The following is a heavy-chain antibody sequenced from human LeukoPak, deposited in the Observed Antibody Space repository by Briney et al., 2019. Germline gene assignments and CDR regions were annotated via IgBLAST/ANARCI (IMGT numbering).Heavy chain of an antibody. Sequence: ASVKVSCKVPGYTLTELSMHWVRQAPGKGLEWMGGFDPEDGETIYAQKFQGRVTMTEDTSTDTAYMELSSLRSEDTAVYYCAVAAADYYYYGMDVWGQGTTVTVSS. CDR3: AVAAADYYYYGMDV. CDR2: FDPEDGET. CDR1: GYTLTELS. V-gene: IGHV1-24*01. J-gene: IGHJ6*02. D-gene: IGHD6-13*01.